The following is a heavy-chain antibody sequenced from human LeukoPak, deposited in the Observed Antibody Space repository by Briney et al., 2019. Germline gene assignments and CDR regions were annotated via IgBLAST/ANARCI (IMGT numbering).Heavy chain of an antibody. D-gene: IGHD6-19*01. J-gene: IGHJ4*02. V-gene: IGHV3-53*01. Sequence: GGSLRLSCAASGFTVSSNYMSWVRQAPGKGLEWVSVIYSGGSTYYADSVKGRFTISRDNSKNTLYLQINGLRAEDTAVYYCASGYSSGWYDYWGQGTLVTVSS. CDR1: GFTVSSNY. CDR2: IYSGGST. CDR3: ASGYSSGWYDY.